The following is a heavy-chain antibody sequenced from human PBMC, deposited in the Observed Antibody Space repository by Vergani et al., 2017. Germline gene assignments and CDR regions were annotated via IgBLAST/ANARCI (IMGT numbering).Heavy chain of an antibody. Sequence: EVQLVQSGAEVKKPGESLRISCKGSGYSFTSYWINWVRQMPGKGLGWVGRIDASDSYTNYSPSFQGHVTISADKSISTAYRQWSSLKASDTSMYYGARLTLYGSGSYYNGDDYWGQGTLVTVSS. CDR3: ARLTLYGSGSYYNGDDY. D-gene: IGHD3-10*01. CDR2: IDASDSYT. J-gene: IGHJ4*02. V-gene: IGHV5-10-1*01. CDR1: GYSFTSYW.